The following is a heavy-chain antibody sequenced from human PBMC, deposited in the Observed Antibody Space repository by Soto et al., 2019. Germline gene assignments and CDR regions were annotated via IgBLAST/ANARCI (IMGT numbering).Heavy chain of an antibody. V-gene: IGHV3-74*01. CDR1: GFTFTTYW. J-gene: IGHJ4*02. D-gene: IGHD3-10*02. CDR2: ITGDGSDT. CDR3: ARGGRGGHYYVDY. Sequence: EVQLVESGGGLVQPGGSLRLSCTASGFTFTTYWMYWVRQAPGEGLVWVSRITGDGSDTTYADSVKGRFSISRDNAKNTVELQMSSLRVEDTAVYYCARGGRGGHYYVDYWGQGTLVTVFS.